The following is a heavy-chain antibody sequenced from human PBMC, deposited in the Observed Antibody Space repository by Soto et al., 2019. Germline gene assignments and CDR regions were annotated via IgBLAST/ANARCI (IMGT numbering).Heavy chain of an antibody. Sequence: QVQLVQSGPEVKKPGASVKVSCKTSGYTFTSYGISWVRQAPGQGLEWMGGISTYNGNTNYTQKLQGRVTMTTDTSTSTAYMELRSLRSDDTAVYYCARDIVVVPAATPSFVDFWGQGTLVTVSS. CDR3: ARDIVVVPAATPSFVDF. CDR2: ISTYNGNT. V-gene: IGHV1-18*01. J-gene: IGHJ4*02. D-gene: IGHD2-2*02. CDR1: GYTFTSYG.